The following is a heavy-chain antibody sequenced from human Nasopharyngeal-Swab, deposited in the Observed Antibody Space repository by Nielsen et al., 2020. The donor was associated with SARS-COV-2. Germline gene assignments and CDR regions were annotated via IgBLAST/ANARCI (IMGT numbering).Heavy chain of an antibody. J-gene: IGHJ6*04. Sequence: GESLKISCAASGFTFSSYSMHWVRQAPGKGLEWVSYISRTLDSIYYADSVKGRFTISRDNAKNSLDLQMHSLRADDTAAYYCARGHYDYWTGLDVWGEGTTVTVSS. CDR3: ARGHYDYWTGLDV. V-gene: IGHV3-48*04. CDR1: GFTFSSYS. CDR2: ISRTLDSI. D-gene: IGHD3/OR15-3a*01.